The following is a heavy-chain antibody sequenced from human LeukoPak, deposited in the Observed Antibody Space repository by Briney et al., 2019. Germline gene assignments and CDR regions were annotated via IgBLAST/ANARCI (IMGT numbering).Heavy chain of an antibody. V-gene: IGHV3-43*02. J-gene: IGHJ4*02. CDR2: ISGDGGST. CDR1: GFTLDEYA. CDR3: ARDSRGAFNY. D-gene: IGHD3-10*01. Sequence: GGSLSLSCAASGFTLDEYAMHWVRQAPGKGLERVSLISGDGGSTYYADSVKGRFTISRDNAKNSLYLQMNSLRAEDTAVYYCARDSRGAFNYWGQGTLVSVSS.